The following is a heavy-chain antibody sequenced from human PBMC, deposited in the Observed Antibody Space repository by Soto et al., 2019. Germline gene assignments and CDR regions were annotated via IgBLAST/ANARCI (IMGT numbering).Heavy chain of an antibody. Sequence: SVKVSCKASGGTFSSYTISWVRQAPGQGLEWMGRIIPILGIANYAQKFQGRVTITADKSTSTAYMELSSLRSEDTAVYYCARGVGYCSSTSCYGNYYYYMDVWGKGTTVTVSS. D-gene: IGHD2-2*01. V-gene: IGHV1-69*02. CDR3: ARGVGYCSSTSCYGNYYYYMDV. J-gene: IGHJ6*03. CDR2: IIPILGIA. CDR1: GGTFSSYT.